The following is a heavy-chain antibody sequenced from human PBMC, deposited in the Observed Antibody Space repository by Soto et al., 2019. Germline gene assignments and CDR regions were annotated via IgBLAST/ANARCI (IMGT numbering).Heavy chain of an antibody. CDR2: INAGNGNT. CDR1: GYTFTSYA. Sequence: QVQLVQSGAEVKKPGASVKVSCKASGYTFTSYAMHWVRQAPGQRLEWMGWINAGNGNTKYSQKCQGRVTIPRDASASTAYMELSSLRSEDTAVYYCARGQKATTWPGGFDPWGQGTLVTVSS. V-gene: IGHV1-3*01. J-gene: IGHJ5*02. D-gene: IGHD4-17*01. CDR3: ARGQKATTWPGGFDP.